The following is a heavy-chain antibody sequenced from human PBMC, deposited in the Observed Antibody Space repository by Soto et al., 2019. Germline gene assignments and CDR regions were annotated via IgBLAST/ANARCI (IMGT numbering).Heavy chain of an antibody. V-gene: IGHV3-33*01. CDR2: IWYDGSNK. CDR3: ARDGYSYCSGSYGMDV. CDR1: GFTFSSYG. J-gene: IGHJ6*02. Sequence: QVQLVESGGGVVQPGRSLRLSCAASGFTFSSYGMHWVRQAPGKGLEWVAVIWYDGSNKYYADSVKGRFTISRDNSKNTLDLQMNSLRAEDTAVYYCARDGYSYCSGSYGMDVWGQGTTVTVSS. D-gene: IGHD5-18*01.